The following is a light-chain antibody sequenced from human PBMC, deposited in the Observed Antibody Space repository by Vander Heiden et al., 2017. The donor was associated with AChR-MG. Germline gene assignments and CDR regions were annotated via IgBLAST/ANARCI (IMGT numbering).Light chain of an antibody. J-gene: IGKJ3*01. V-gene: IGKV3-15*01. Sequence: EIAMTQSPATLSVSPGDRANRPCSARQSVRSNLSWYQQKPGQAPRLLIYGASTRAACIPARFSGSGSGTEFTLTISSLQSEDFAVYYCQQYNNWPLFTFGPGTKVDIK. CDR3: QQYNNWPLFT. CDR1: QSVRSN. CDR2: GAS.